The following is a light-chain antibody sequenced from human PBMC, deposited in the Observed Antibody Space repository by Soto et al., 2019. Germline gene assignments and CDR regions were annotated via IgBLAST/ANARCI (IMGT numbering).Light chain of an antibody. CDR1: QSISIF. V-gene: IGKV1-39*01. J-gene: IGKJ1*01. CDR3: QQRYTTPRT. Sequence: IQMTQSPSSLSASVGDRVIITCRASQSISIFLNWYQQKPGKAPQLLIHGASTLQSGAPSGFSGGGSGTNFPLTISHLQPEDFATYYCQQRYTTPRTFGQGTKV. CDR2: GAS.